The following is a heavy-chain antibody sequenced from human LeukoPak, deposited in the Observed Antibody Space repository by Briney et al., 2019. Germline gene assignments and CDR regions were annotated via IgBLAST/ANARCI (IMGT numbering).Heavy chain of an antibody. CDR2: INPNSGGT. Sequence: GASVKVSCEASGYTFTGYYMHWVRQAPGQGLEWMGWINPNSGGTNYAQKFQGRVTMTRDTSISTAYMELSRLRSDDTAVYYCASGLAYCSGGSCYSDAFDIWGQGTMVTVSS. CDR3: ASGLAYCSGGSCYSDAFDI. J-gene: IGHJ3*02. V-gene: IGHV1-2*02. D-gene: IGHD2-15*01. CDR1: GYTFTGYY.